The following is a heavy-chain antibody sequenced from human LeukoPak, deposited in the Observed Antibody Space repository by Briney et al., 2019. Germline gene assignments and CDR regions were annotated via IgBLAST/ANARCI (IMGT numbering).Heavy chain of an antibody. D-gene: IGHD6-19*01. V-gene: IGHV3-74*01. CDR3: ARSVIAVAGYDAFDI. J-gene: IGHJ3*02. Sequence: GGSLRLSCAASGFTFSNFWMHWVRQAPGKGLVWVSRINSDGSDTSYADSVKGRFTISRDNAKNSLYLEMNSLRDEDTAVYYCARSVIAVAGYDAFDIWGQGTVVAVSS. CDR1: GFTFSNFW. CDR2: INSDGSDT.